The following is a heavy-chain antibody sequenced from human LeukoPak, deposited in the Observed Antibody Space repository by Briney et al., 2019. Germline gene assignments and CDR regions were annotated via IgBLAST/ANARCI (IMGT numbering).Heavy chain of an antibody. D-gene: IGHD1-26*01. CDR1: GFTFSDYY. CDR2: ISSSSYI. Sequence: GGSLRLSCAASGFTFSDYYMSWIRQAPGKGLEWVSSISSSSYIYYADSVKGRFTIARDNAKKSLYLQMNSLRAEDTAVYYCARDVGSYHGNWFDPWGQGTLVTVSS. V-gene: IGHV3-69-1*01. CDR3: ARDVGSYHGNWFDP. J-gene: IGHJ5*02.